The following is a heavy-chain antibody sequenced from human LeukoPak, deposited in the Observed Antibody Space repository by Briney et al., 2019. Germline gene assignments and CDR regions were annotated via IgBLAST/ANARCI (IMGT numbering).Heavy chain of an antibody. Sequence: GGSLRLSCEASGFTFRSYAMTWVRQAPGKGLEWVSAISGSGAKTYYADSVKGRFTISRDNSRNTLYLQMNSLRAEDTAVYYCARTYSSSSYSPFDYWGQGTLVTVSS. J-gene: IGHJ4*02. D-gene: IGHD6-13*01. CDR2: ISGSGAKT. CDR3: ARTYSSSSYSPFDY. V-gene: IGHV3-23*01. CDR1: GFTFRSYA.